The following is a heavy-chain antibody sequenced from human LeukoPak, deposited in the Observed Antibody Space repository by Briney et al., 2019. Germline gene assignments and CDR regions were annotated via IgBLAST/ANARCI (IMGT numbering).Heavy chain of an antibody. CDR1: GFTFSIYG. J-gene: IGHJ6*04. V-gene: IGHV3-33*01. CDR3: ARESECIKLSPGLMDV. CDR2: IWNDGSNK. Sequence: PGRSLRLSCAASGFTFSIYGMHWVRQAPGKGLEWVAVIWNDGSNKYYADSVKGRFTISRDNSKNTLYLQMNSLRAEGTAVYYWARESECIKLSPGLMDVWGEGTTFTVSS. D-gene: IGHD5-18*01.